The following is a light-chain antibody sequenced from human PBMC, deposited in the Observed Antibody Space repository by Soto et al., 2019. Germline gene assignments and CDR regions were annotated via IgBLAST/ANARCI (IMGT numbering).Light chain of an antibody. CDR3: CSYAGSYPYV. CDR2: DVS. Sequence: VLTQPRSVSGSPGQSVTISCTGTSSDVGGYNYVSWYQQHPGKAPKLMIYDVSKRPSGVPDRFSGSKSGNTASLTISGLQAEDEADYYCCSYAGSYPYVFGTRTKVTVL. CDR1: SSDVGGYNY. V-gene: IGLV2-11*01. J-gene: IGLJ1*01.